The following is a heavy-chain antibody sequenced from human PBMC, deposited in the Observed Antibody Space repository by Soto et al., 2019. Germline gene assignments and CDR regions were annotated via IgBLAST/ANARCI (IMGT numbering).Heavy chain of an antibody. CDR3: TRDLTRCSGGSCYSDYYYYYMDV. J-gene: IGHJ6*03. CDR1: GYTFTSYG. D-gene: IGHD2-15*01. V-gene: IGHV1-18*01. Sequence: ASVKVSCKASGYTFTSYGISWVRQAPGQGLEWMGWINAGNGNTKYSQKYQGRVTITRDTSASTAYMELSSLRSEDTAVYYCTRDLTRCSGGSCYSDYYYYYMDVWGKGTTVTVS. CDR2: INAGNGNT.